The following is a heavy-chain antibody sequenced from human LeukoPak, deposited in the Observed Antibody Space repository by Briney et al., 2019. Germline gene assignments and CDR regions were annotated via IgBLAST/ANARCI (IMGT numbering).Heavy chain of an antibody. Sequence: PGRSLRLSCAASGFTFSSYGMHWVRQAPGKGLEWVAVIWYDGSNKYYADSVKGRFTISRDNSKNTLYLQMNSLRAEDTAVYYCVRDSGYGDYEQVDYWGQGTLVTVSS. CDR1: GFTFSSYG. J-gene: IGHJ4*02. CDR2: IWYDGSNK. CDR3: VRDSGYGDYEQVDY. D-gene: IGHD4-17*01. V-gene: IGHV3-33*01.